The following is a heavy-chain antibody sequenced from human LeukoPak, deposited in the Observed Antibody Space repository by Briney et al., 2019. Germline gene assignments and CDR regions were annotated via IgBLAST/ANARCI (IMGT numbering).Heavy chain of an antibody. V-gene: IGHV3-23*01. CDR1: GFTFSSYA. CDR3: AKEYCSGASCYLDY. J-gene: IGHJ4*02. D-gene: IGHD2-15*01. CDR2: ISGSDGST. Sequence: GGSLRLSCAASGFTFSSYAMSWVRQAPGKGLEWVSSISGSDGSTYYADSVKGRFTISRDNSKNTLYLQMNSLRAEDTAVYYCAKEYCSGASCYLDYWGQGTLVTVSS.